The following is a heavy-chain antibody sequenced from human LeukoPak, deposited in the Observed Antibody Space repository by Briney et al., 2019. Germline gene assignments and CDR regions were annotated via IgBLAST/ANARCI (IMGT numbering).Heavy chain of an antibody. CDR3: ARDRSDRDIVVVPAGAFDI. D-gene: IGHD2-2*01. J-gene: IGHJ3*02. Sequence: PGGSLRLSCAASGFTFSSYAMSWVRQAPGKGLEWVSAISDSGGSTYYADSVKGRFTISRDNSKNTLYLQMNSLRAEDTAVYYCARDRSDRDIVVVPAGAFDIWGQGTMVTVSS. CDR2: ISDSGGST. V-gene: IGHV3-23*01. CDR1: GFTFSSYA.